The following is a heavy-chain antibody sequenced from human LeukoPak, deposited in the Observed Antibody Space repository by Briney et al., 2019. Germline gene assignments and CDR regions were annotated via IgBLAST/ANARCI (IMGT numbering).Heavy chain of an antibody. D-gene: IGHD6-6*01. CDR1: GFTFTSSA. V-gene: IGHV1-58*01. Sequence: PVKVSCKASGFTFTSSAVQWVRQARGQRLEWIGWIVVGSGNTNYAQKFQERVTITRDMSTSTAYMELSSLRSEDTAVYYCAAVGDDSSSWRFDYWGQGTLVTVSS. CDR3: AAVGDDSSSWRFDY. CDR2: IVVGSGNT. J-gene: IGHJ4*02.